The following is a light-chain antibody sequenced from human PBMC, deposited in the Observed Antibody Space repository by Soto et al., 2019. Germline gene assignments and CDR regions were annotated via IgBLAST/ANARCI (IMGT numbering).Light chain of an antibody. CDR1: QSISSW. Sequence: DLQMTQSPSTLSASVGDRVTITCRASQSISSWLAWYQQNPGKAPKLLIYKASSLESGVPSRFSGRGSGTEFTLTISSLQPDDLATYYCQQYNSFPTFGQGTKVEIK. J-gene: IGKJ1*01. CDR3: QQYNSFPT. CDR2: KAS. V-gene: IGKV1-5*03.